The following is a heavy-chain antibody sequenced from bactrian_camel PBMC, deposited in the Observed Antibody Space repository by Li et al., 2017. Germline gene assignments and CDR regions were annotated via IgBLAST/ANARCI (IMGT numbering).Heavy chain of an antibody. D-gene: IGHD2*01. CDR2: INSGGGTI. J-gene: IGHJ4*01. Sequence: HVQLVESGGGLVQPGGSLRLSCAASGFTFRSYWMYWVRQAPGKGLEWVSTINSGGGTIVYADSVKGRFTISRDNAKSTLYLQLNSLKTEDTAMYYCVIRPPRAVPSQVVDNCWGRGTQVTVS. V-gene: IGHV3S1*01. CDR1: GFTFRSYW. CDR3: VIRPPRAVPSQVVDNC.